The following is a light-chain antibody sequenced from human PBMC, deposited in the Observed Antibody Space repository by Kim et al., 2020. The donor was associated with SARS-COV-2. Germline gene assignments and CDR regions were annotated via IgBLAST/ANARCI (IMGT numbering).Light chain of an antibody. V-gene: IGKV1-27*01. CDR1: QDIKNN. J-gene: IGKJ1*01. Sequence: GDRVTITCRASQDIKNNVAWYQQKPGKVPKVLIYDASTLQSGVPSRFSGSGSGTDFTLTISSLQPEDVATYYCQRYNGALETFGQGTKV. CDR2: DAS. CDR3: QRYNGALET.